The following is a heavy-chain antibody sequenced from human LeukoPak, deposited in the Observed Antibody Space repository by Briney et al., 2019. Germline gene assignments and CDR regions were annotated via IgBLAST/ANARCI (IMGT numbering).Heavy chain of an antibody. CDR2: ISGSGGST. Sequence: GGSLRLSCAASGFIVSSNYMSWVRQAPGKGLEWVSAISGSGGSTYYADSVKGRFTISRDNSKNTLYLQMNSLRAEDTAVYYCAKTAGVMIVVVLHDAFDIWGQGTMVTVSS. J-gene: IGHJ3*02. CDR3: AKTAGVMIVVVLHDAFDI. D-gene: IGHD3-22*01. CDR1: GFIVSSNY. V-gene: IGHV3-23*01.